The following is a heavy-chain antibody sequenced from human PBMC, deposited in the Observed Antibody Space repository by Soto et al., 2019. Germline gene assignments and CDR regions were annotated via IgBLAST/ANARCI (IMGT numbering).Heavy chain of an antibody. J-gene: IGHJ6*01. CDR1: GFTLSSYG. CDR3: ARGLQNLENYHYGMDV. Sequence: QVQLVESGGGVVQPGRSLRLSCAASGFTLSSYGMHWVRQAPGKGLEWVAVIWFDGRNKYYGDSVKGRFTISRDNSKNTLYLQTNSLRVEDTAVYYCARGLQNLENYHYGMDVW. CDR2: IWFDGRNK. V-gene: IGHV3-33*01. D-gene: IGHD5-18*01.